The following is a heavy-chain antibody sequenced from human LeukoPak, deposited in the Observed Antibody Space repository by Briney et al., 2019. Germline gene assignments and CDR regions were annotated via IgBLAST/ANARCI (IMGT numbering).Heavy chain of an antibody. CDR1: GGSISSSTYY. CDR3: ARDRGYDNSAYYLRYFDH. CDR2: IYYSGTA. V-gene: IGHV4-39*02. J-gene: IGHJ4*02. D-gene: IGHD3-22*01. Sequence: SETLSLTCTVSGGSISSSTYYWGWIRQPPGKGLEWIGSIYYSGTAYYNPSLKSRVTISVDTSRNQFSLKLSSVTAADTAVYYCARDRGYDNSAYYLRYFDHWGQGTLVTVSS.